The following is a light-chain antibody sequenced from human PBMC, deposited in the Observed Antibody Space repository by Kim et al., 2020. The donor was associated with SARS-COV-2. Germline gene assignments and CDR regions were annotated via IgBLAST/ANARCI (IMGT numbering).Light chain of an antibody. Sequence: AAVGDRIIITCRASQNSNTYLNWYQQKPGQAPNLLIHSASSLQSGAPSTFSGSGSGTDFALTITSLEPEDSATYYCQQTHSVPPTFGQGTKLDI. V-gene: IGKV1-39*01. CDR1: QNSNTY. CDR2: SAS. CDR3: QQTHSVPPT. J-gene: IGKJ2*01.